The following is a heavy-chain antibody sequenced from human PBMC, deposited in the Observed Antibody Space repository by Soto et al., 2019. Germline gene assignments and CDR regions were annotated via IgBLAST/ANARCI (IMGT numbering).Heavy chain of an antibody. CDR2: INPNSGGT. CDR3: ARAVRELYLYAY. V-gene: IGHV1-2*02. CDR1: GYTFTGYY. J-gene: IGHJ4*02. Sequence: ASVKVSCKASGYTFTGYYMHWVRQAPGQGLEWMGWINPNSGGTNYAQKFQGRVTMTRDTSISTAYMELSRLRSDDAAVYYCARAVRELYLYAYWGQGTLVTVSS. D-gene: IGHD3-10*01.